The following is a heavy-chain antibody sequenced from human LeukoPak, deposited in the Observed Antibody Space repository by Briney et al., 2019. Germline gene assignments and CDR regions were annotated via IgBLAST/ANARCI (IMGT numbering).Heavy chain of an antibody. V-gene: IGHV1-46*01. D-gene: IGHD2/OR15-2a*01. CDR1: GYTFTSYY. CDR2: INPSGGST. J-gene: IGHJ4*02. Sequence: ASVKVSCKASGYTFTSYYIHWVRQAPGEGLEWMGIINPSGGSTSYAQKFQGRVTMTRDMSTSTVYMELSSLRSEDTAVYYCARIGPSPRGPFDDYWGQGTLVTVSS. CDR3: ARIGPSPRGPFDDY.